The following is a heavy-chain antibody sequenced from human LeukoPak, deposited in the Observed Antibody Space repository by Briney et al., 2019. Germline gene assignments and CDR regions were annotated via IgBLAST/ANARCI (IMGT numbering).Heavy chain of an antibody. CDR2: INPNSGGT. J-gene: IGHJ4*02. V-gene: IGHV1-2*02. CDR3: ARTSGYSSGWYYFDY. D-gene: IGHD6-19*01. Sequence: ASVKVSCKPSGYTFTGYYMHWVRQAPGQGLEWMGWINPNSGGTNYAQKFQGRVTMARDTSISTAYMELSRLRSDDTAVYYCARTSGYSSGWYYFDYWGQGTLVTVSS. CDR1: GYTFTGYY.